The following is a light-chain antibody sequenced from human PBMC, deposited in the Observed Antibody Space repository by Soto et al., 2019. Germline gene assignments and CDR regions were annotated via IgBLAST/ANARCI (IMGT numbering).Light chain of an antibody. V-gene: IGKV1-9*01. J-gene: IGKJ2*01. CDR3: QQHNSF. CDR2: AAS. CDR1: QGISTY. Sequence: IPLTQSPSSLSASVGDRVTITCRASQGISTYLAWYQQKPGKAPKLLIYAASTLQSGVPSRFSGSGSGTDFTLTISSLQPEDFATYYCQQHNSFFDQGTKLEIK.